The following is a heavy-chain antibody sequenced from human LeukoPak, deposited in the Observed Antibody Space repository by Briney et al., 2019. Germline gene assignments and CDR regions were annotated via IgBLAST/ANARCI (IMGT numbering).Heavy chain of an antibody. D-gene: IGHD4-17*01. CDR3: ARDVGHGYGDYQAPAGDY. CDR2: ISYDGSNK. CDR1: GFTFSSYG. Sequence: GGSLRLSCAASGFTFSSYGMHWVRQAPGKGLEWVAVISYDGSNKYYADSVKGRFTISRDNSKNTLYLQMNSLRAEDTAVYYCARDVGHGYGDYQAPAGDYWGQGTLVTVSS. V-gene: IGHV3-30*03. J-gene: IGHJ4*02.